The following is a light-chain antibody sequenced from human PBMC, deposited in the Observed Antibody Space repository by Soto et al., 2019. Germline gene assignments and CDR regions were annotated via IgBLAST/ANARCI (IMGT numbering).Light chain of an antibody. CDR1: QSVSNNY. J-gene: IGKJ1*01. CDR3: QQYGSSGT. V-gene: IGKV3-20*01. Sequence: EIVLTQSPVTLSLFSGERATPPCRASQSVSNNYLAWYQQKPGPAPRLLTYGASNRATGIPDRFSGSGSGTDFTLTTSRLAPEDFAVYYCQQYGSSGTFGQGTKVDIK. CDR2: GAS.